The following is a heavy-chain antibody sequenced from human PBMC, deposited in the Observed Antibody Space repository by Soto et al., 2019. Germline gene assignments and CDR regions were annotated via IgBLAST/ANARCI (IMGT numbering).Heavy chain of an antibody. CDR3: VRVLPSAAPFLDL. D-gene: IGHD6-25*01. V-gene: IGHV1-18*01. CDR2: ISTSNGHT. J-gene: IGHJ5*02. CDR1: GYAFNTYG. Sequence: QVQLIQSGAEVKRPGASLKVSCRASGYAFNTYGVSWVRQAPGQGLEWVGWISTSNGHTNFAQNFQGRVTLTTDTSTCTSYMELRSLTSDDTAVYYCVRVLPSAAPFLDLWGQGTLVTVSS.